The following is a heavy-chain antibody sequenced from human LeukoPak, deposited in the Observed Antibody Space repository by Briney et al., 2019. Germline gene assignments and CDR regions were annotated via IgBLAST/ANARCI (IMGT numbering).Heavy chain of an antibody. CDR1: ALTPTRDA. Sequence: GGSLRLSCAVSALTPTRDAVSWVRHAAKEGREWASATSGIVGSTLYADSVKGRFTISRDNSINTLYLQMRSLRAEDAAVYYCAKSGGLSGSGRLGMDVWGQGTTVTVSS. D-gene: IGHD3-10*01. CDR3: AKSGGLSGSGRLGMDV. J-gene: IGHJ6*02. V-gene: IGHV3-23*01. CDR2: TSGIVGST.